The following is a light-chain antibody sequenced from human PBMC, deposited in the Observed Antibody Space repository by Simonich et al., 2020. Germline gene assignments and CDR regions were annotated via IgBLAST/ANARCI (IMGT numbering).Light chain of an antibody. V-gene: IGKV4-1*01. CDR3: QQYYSTSWT. CDR2: WAS. J-gene: IGKJ1*01. Sequence: DIVMTQSPDSLAVSLGERATINCKSSQSVLYSSNNTNYLAWYQQKPGQPPKLLIYWASTRESGVPARFSGSGSGTDFTLTISSLQAEDVAVYYCQQYYSTSWTFGQGTKVEIK. CDR1: QSVLYSSNNTNY.